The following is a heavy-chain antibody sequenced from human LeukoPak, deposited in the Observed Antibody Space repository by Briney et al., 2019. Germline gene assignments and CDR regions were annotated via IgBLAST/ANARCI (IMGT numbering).Heavy chain of an antibody. V-gene: IGHV4-38-2*02. D-gene: IGHD6-13*01. CDR1: GYAISRGFY. Sequence: SETLSLTCSVSGYAISRGFYWGWLRQPPGKGLEWIGNIFRSGSTYYNTSLKSRVTISVDTSKNQFSLKLSSVTAADTAVYYCARSNDSSSWNLEYWGQGTLVTVSS. CDR2: IFRSGST. J-gene: IGHJ4*02. CDR3: ARSNDSSSWNLEY.